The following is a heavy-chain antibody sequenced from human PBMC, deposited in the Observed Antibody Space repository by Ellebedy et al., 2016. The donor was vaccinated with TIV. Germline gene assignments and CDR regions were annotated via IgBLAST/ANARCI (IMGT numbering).Heavy chain of an antibody. D-gene: IGHD2-2*01. Sequence: ASVKVSXXASGYTFTSYGITWVRQAPGQGLEWMGWISGYNGNTKYAQKLQGRATMTTDTSTSTAYMELRSLRSDDTAVYYCARDQRAHVVVPAVGWFDPWGQGTLVTVSS. CDR3: ARDQRAHVVVPAVGWFDP. CDR1: GYTFTSYG. CDR2: ISGYNGNT. V-gene: IGHV1-18*01. J-gene: IGHJ5*02.